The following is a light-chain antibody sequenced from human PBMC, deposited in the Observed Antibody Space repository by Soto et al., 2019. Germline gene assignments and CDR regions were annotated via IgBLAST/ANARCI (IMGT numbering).Light chain of an antibody. V-gene: IGKV1-5*01. Sequence: DIQMTQSPSTLSASVGDRVTITCRASQRISSWLAWYQQKPGKAPKLLIYDASSLESGVPSRFSGSGSGTEFTLTITTLQPEDVGIYYCQQCHATPLTFGQGTRLEIK. CDR3: QQCHATPLT. CDR2: DAS. CDR1: QRISSW. J-gene: IGKJ5*01.